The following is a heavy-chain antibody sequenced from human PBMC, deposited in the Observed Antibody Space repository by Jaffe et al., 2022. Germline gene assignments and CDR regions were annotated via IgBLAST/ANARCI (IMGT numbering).Heavy chain of an antibody. J-gene: IGHJ3*02. CDR1: GGSISSGSYY. CDR3: ARGDGSGYEHDAFDI. CDR2: IYTSGST. Sequence: QVQLQESGPGLVKPSQTLSLTCTVSGGSISSGSYYWSWIRQPAGKGLEWIGRIYTSGSTNYNPSLKSRVTISVDTSKNQFSLKLSSVTAADTAVYYCARGDGSGYEHDAFDIWGQGTMVTVSS. D-gene: IGHD5-12*01. V-gene: IGHV4-61*02.